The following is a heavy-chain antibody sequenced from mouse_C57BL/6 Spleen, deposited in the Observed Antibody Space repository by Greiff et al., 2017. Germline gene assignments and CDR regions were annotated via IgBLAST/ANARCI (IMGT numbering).Heavy chain of an antibody. CDR1: GYSFTDYN. J-gene: IGHJ4*01. V-gene: IGHV1-39*01. CDR2: INPNYGTT. CDR3: ARWRGALSTAYYAMDY. Sequence: VQLKESGPELVKPGASVKISCKASGYSFTDYNMNWVKQSNGKSLEWIGVINPNYGTTSYNQKFKGKATLTVDQSSSTAYMQLNSLTSEDSAVYYCARWRGALSTAYYAMDYWGQGTSVTVSS. D-gene: IGHD1-2*01.